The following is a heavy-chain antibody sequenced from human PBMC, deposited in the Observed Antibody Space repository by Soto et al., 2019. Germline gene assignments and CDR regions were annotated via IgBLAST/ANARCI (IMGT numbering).Heavy chain of an antibody. D-gene: IGHD2-15*01. J-gene: IGHJ4*02. CDR2: ISYDGSNK. Sequence: LRLSCAASGFTFSSYGMHWVRQAPGKGLEWVAVISYDGSNKYYADSVKGRFTISRDNSKNTLYLQMNSLRAEDTAVYYCAKDLEYCSGGSCYGGVDYWGQGTLVTVSS. CDR1: GFTFSSYG. V-gene: IGHV3-30*18. CDR3: AKDLEYCSGGSCYGGVDY.